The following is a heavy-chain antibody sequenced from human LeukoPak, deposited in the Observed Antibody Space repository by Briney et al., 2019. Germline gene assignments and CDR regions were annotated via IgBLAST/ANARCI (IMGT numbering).Heavy chain of an antibody. Sequence: GSLRLSCAASGFTFSSYAMSWVRQAPGKGLEWVSAISGSGGSTYYADSVKGRFTISRDNSKNTLYLQMNSLRAEDTAVYYCANPRHIVVVVAAYPYWGQGTLVTVSS. V-gene: IGHV3-23*01. D-gene: IGHD2-15*01. CDR1: GFTFSSYA. CDR3: ANPRHIVVVVAAYPY. CDR2: ISGSGGST. J-gene: IGHJ4*02.